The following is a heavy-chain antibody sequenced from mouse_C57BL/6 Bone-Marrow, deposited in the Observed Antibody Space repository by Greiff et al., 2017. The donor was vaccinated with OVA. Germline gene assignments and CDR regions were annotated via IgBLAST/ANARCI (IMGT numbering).Heavy chain of an antibody. CDR3: ARHPLYYGSSYWYFDV. CDR2: ISSGGSYT. V-gene: IGHV5-6*01. J-gene: IGHJ1*03. D-gene: IGHD1-1*01. Sequence: EVKLVESGGDLVKPGGSLKLSCAASGFTFSSYGMSWVRQTPDKRLEWVATISSGGSYTYYPDSVKGRFTISRDNAKNTRYLQMSSLKSEDTAMYYCARHPLYYGSSYWYFDVWGTGTTVTVSS. CDR1: GFTFSSYG.